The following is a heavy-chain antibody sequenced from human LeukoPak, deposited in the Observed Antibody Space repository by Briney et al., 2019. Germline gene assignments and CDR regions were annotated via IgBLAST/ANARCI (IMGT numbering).Heavy chain of an antibody. CDR1: GFTFSYYY. V-gene: IGHV3-11*01. D-gene: IGHD5-24*01. J-gene: IGHJ4*02. CDR2: ISSSGGTI. Sequence: PGGSLRLSCAASGFTFSYYYMSWIRQAPGKGLEWVSYISSSGGTIYYADSVKGRFTISRDNAKNSLYLQMNSLRAEDTAVYYCARSSVEMATILAYWGQGTLVTVSS. CDR3: ARSSVEMATILAY.